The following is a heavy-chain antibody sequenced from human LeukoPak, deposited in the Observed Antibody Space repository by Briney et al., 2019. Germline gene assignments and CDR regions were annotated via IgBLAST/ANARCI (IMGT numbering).Heavy chain of an antibody. CDR3: TRSPSLGGRYWGFDY. D-gene: IGHD1-26*01. J-gene: IGHJ4*02. Sequence: GGSLRLSCAASGFTFSTYWMHWVRQAPGKGLVWVSRLRPDGSSSIYADSVKGRFTVSRDNAKNTLYLQMNSLRAEDTAVYYCTRSPSLGGRYWGFDYWGQGALVTVSS. CDR2: LRPDGSSS. V-gene: IGHV3-74*01. CDR1: GFTFSTYW.